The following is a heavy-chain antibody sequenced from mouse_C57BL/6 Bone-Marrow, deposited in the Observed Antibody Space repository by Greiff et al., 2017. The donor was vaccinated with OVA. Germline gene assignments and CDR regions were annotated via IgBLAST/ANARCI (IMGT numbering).Heavy chain of an antibody. CDR3: VRQGYDAMDY. CDR2: IRSKSNNYAT. CDR1: GFSFNTYA. V-gene: IGHV10-1*01. Sequence: EVQGVESGGGLVQPKGSLKLSCAASGFSFNTYAMNWVRQAPGKGLEWVARIRSKSNNYATYYDDSVKDRFTISRDDSESMLYLQMNNLKTEDTAMYYCVRQGYDAMDYWGQGTSVTVSS. J-gene: IGHJ4*01.